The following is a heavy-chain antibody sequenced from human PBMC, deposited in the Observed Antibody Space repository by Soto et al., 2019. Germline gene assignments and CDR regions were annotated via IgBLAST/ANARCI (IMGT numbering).Heavy chain of an antibody. CDR3: AKGGRQWLVTSDFNY. CDR1: GFTFSDYA. Sequence: VQLVESGGGVVQPGRSLRLSCAASGFTFSDYAMHWVRQAPGKGLEWVAVVSHDGRNTHYADSVKGRFPISRDSSKNTVSLEMTSVRAEDTAVYYCAKGGRQWLVTSDFNYWGQGALVTVSS. J-gene: IGHJ4*02. CDR2: VSHDGRNT. V-gene: IGHV3-30*18. D-gene: IGHD6-19*01.